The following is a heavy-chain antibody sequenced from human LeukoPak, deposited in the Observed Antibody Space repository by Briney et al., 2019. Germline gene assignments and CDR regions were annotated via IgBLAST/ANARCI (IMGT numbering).Heavy chain of an antibody. J-gene: IGHJ6*03. Sequence: ASVKVSCKASGYTFTSYDINWVRQATGQGLEWMGWMNPISGNTGYAQKFQSRVTMTRNTSISTAYMELSSLRSEDTAVYYCARGVGTTLYYYYYYYMDVWGKGTPLTVSS. V-gene: IGHV1-8*01. CDR2: MNPISGNT. CDR3: ARGVGTTLYYYYYYYMDV. CDR1: GYTFTSYD. D-gene: IGHD1-1*01.